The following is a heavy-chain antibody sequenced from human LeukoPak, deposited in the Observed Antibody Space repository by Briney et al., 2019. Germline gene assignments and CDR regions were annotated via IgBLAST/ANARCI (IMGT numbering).Heavy chain of an antibody. D-gene: IGHD6-13*01. J-gene: IGHJ5*02. CDR1: GFTFSDYC. CDR2: INSDGSGT. Sequence: PGGSLRLSCAASGFTFSDYCMHWVRQAPGKGLVWVSRINSDGSGTNYPDSVKGRFTFSRDNSKNTLYLQMNSLRAEDTAVYYCAKGAAAGKVDWFDPWGQGTLVTVSS. V-gene: IGHV3-74*01. CDR3: AKGAAAGKVDWFDP.